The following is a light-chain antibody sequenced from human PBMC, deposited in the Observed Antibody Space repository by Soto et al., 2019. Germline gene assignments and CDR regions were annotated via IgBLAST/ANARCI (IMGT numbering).Light chain of an antibody. Sequence: DIVMTHSPATLSVSPGERATLSCRASQSVSSNLAWYQQKPGQAPRLLIYGASTRATGIPARFSGSGSGTEFTLPISSLQSEDFAVYYCQQYNNWPRTFGQGTKVEIK. CDR3: QQYNNWPRT. J-gene: IGKJ1*01. CDR1: QSVSSN. V-gene: IGKV3-15*01. CDR2: GAS.